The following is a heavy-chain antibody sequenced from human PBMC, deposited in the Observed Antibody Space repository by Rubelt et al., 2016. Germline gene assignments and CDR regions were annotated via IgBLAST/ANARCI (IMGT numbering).Heavy chain of an antibody. CDR1: GISLSTSGMC. CDR3: ARTYYYDSSGYYFDY. J-gene: IGHJ4*02. CDR2: LGWDDDK. V-gene: IGHV2-70*15. D-gene: IGHD3-22*01. Sequence: QVTLRESGPALVKPTQTLTLTCTFSGISLSTSGMCVSWIRQPPGKALEWLARLGWDDDKYYSTSLKTMLTISKDTSKNQVVLTMTNMDPVDTATYYCARTYYYDSSGYYFDYWGQGTLVTVSS.